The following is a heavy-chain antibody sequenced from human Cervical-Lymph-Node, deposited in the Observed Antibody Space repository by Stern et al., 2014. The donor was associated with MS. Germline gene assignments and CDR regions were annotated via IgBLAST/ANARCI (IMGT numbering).Heavy chain of an antibody. CDR3: TRVWSYYGDYGMDV. CDR1: GYTFTTFP. Sequence: QVQLVQSGSELKKPGASVKVSCKASGYTFTTFPMNWVRQAPGQGLEWMGWINTNTGNPTYAQGFTGRFVFSLDTSVSTAYLQISSLKAEDTAVYYCTRVWSYYGDYGMDVWGQGTTVTVSS. V-gene: IGHV7-4-1*02. D-gene: IGHD3-3*01. CDR2: INTNTGNP. J-gene: IGHJ6*02.